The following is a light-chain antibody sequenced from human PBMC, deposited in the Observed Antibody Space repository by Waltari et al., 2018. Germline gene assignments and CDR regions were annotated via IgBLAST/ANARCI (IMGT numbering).Light chain of an antibody. J-gene: IGLJ3*02. CDR2: DVI. CDR1: SRDIGGYVY. CDR3: CSYTSASTLGV. V-gene: IGLV2-14*03. Sequence: QSALTQPASVSGSPGQSITISCTGTSRDIGGYVYVSWYQQYPGKAPKLIIYDVIHRPSGVSNRFSGSKSGNTASLTISGLQAEDEANYYCCSYTSASTLGVFGGGTKLTVL.